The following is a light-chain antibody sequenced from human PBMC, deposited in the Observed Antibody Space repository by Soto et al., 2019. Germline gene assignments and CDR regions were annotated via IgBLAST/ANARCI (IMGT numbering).Light chain of an antibody. CDR3: QQYKDWPHT. CDR2: GAS. Sequence: RLMTASPSTLSVSPGARTPLSFRARQSVSDYLAWYQQRPGQAPRLLIFGASTRATGFPARFSGSGSGTEFTLTISSLQSEDFAVYYCQQYKDWPHTFGQGTKVDIK. J-gene: IGKJ1*01. CDR1: QSVSDY. V-gene: IGKV3-15*01.